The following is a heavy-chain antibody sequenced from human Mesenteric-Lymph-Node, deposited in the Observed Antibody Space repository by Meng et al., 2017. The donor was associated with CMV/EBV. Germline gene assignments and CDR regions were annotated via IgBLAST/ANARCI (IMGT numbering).Heavy chain of an antibody. Sequence: ETLSLTCAVSGASITGTNWWSWVRQSPGKGLDWVSTIYSGGSTFYANSVMGRFIISRDNSKNTLYLQMNSLRAEDTAVYYCAKGCSDYRCYIQYWGRGTLVTVSS. V-gene: IGHV3-53*01. CDR1: GASITGT. D-gene: IGHD3-16*01. J-gene: IGHJ4*02. CDR2: IYSGGST. CDR3: AKGCSDYRCYIQY.